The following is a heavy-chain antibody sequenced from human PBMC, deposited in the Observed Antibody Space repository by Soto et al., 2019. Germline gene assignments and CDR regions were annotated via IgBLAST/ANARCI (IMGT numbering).Heavy chain of an antibody. V-gene: IGHV4-4*02. J-gene: IGHJ4*02. D-gene: IGHD3-3*01. Sequence: PSETLSLTCAVSGGSISSSNWWSWVRQPPGKGLEWIGYISNSGSTGYNPSLKTRLSMSVDRSKNQFTLRLTSVTAADTAVYFCARAPVGLDTISYFDYWGQGKLVTVSS. CDR1: GGSISSSNW. CDR3: ARAPVGLDTISYFDY. CDR2: ISNSGST.